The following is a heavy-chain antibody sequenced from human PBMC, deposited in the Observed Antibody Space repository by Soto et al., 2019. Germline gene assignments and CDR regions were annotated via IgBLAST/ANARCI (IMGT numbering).Heavy chain of an antibody. D-gene: IGHD6-19*01. CDR1: GFTFDDYA. CDR2: ISWNSGSI. CDR3: AKDISSGSSRVYGQDAFDI. J-gene: IGHJ3*02. V-gene: IGHV3-9*01. Sequence: EVQLVESGGGLVQPGRSLRLSCAASGFTFDDYAMHWVRQAPGKGLEWVSGISWNSGSIGYADSVKGRFTISRDNAKNSLYLQMNSLRAEDTALYYCAKDISSGSSRVYGQDAFDIWGQGTMVTVSS.